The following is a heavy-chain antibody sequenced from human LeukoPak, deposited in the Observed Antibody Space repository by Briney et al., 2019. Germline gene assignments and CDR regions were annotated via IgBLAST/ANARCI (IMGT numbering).Heavy chain of an antibody. CDR3: ARRDTYYYDSSGYYSYDY. CDR1: GYGVTSYW. V-gene: IGHV5-51*01. CDR2: IYPGDSDT. J-gene: IGHJ4*02. Sequence: GESLKISCKGSGYGVTSYWIGWVRQMPGKGLKWMGIIYPGDSDTRYSPSFQGQVTISADKSISTAYLQWSSLKASDTAMYYCARRDTYYYDSSGYYSYDYWGQGTLVTVSS. D-gene: IGHD3-22*01.